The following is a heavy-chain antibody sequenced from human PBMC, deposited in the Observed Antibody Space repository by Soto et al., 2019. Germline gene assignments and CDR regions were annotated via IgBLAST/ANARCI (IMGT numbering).Heavy chain of an antibody. CDR2: ISYDGANK. CDR1: GITFSRYG. J-gene: IGHJ4*02. CDR3: AKDSGITMIVVVTALDY. V-gene: IGHV3-30*18. D-gene: IGHD3-22*01. Sequence: GSLRLSCAASGITFSRYGMHWVRQAPGKGLEWVAVISYDGANKYYGDSVKGRFSISRDNSKNTLYLQMNSLRAEDTAVYYCAKDSGITMIVVVTALDYWGQGTLVTVSS.